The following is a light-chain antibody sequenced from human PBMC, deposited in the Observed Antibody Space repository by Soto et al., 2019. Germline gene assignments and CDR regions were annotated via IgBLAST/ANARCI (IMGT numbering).Light chain of an antibody. CDR1: SSNIGSNT. CDR3: AAWDDTLTGVV. CDR2: SNN. V-gene: IGLV1-44*01. J-gene: IGLJ2*01. Sequence: QSVLTQPPSASGTPGQRVTISCSGSSSNIGSNTVNWYQQLPGTAPKLLIYSNNQRPSGVPDRFSGSKSGTSASLAICGLQSEDEADYYCAAWDDTLTGVVYGGGTKLTVL.